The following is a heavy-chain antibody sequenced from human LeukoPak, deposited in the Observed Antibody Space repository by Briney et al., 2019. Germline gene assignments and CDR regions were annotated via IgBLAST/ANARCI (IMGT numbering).Heavy chain of an antibody. D-gene: IGHD3-10*01. Sequence: PSETLSLTCTAPGGSISSYYWSWIRQPPGKGLEWMVYIYYSGSTNYNPSLKSRVTISVDTSKNQFSLKLSSVPAADTGVYYCARVSGSGIHYWGQGNLVTVSS. J-gene: IGHJ4*02. CDR3: ARVSGSGIHY. V-gene: IGHV4-59*01. CDR2: IYYSGST. CDR1: GGSISSYY.